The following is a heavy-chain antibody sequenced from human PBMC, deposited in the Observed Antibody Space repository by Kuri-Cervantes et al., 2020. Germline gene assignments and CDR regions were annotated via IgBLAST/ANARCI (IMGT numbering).Heavy chain of an antibody. V-gene: IGHV3-30-3*01. CDR3: AKELYYYDSSGYYPFDY. CDR1: GFTFSSYA. Sequence: LSLTCAASGFTFSSYAMHRVRQAPGKGLEWVAVISYDGSNKYYADSVKGRFTISRDNSKNTLYLQMNSLRAEDTAVYYCAKELYYYDSSGYYPFDYWGQGTLVTVSS. CDR2: ISYDGSNK. D-gene: IGHD3-22*01. J-gene: IGHJ4*02.